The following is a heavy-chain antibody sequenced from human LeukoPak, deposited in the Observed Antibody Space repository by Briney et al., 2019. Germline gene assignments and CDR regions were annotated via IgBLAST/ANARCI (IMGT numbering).Heavy chain of an antibody. D-gene: IGHD3-22*01. J-gene: IGHJ4*02. CDR2: IYYSGST. CDR3: ARVYYYDSSGYWVYYFDY. CDR1: GGSISSYY. V-gene: IGHV4-59*01. Sequence: TSETLSLTCTVSGGSISSYYWSWIRQPPGKGLEWLGYIYYSGSTNYNPSLKSRVTISVDTSKNQFSLKLSSVTAADTAVYYCARVYYYDSSGYWVYYFDYWGQGTLVTVSS.